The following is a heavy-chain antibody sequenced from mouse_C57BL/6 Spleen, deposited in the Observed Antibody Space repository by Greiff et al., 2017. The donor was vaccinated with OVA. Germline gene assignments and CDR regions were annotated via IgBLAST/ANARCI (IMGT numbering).Heavy chain of an antibody. CDR1: GFNIKDYY. J-gene: IGHJ2*01. V-gene: IGHV14-2*01. CDR3: GRGSKYGDFDD. CDR2: IDPEDGET. Sequence: VQLQQSGAELVKPGASVKLSCTASGFNIKDYYMHWVKQRPEQGLEWIGRIDPEDGETKYAPKVQGKATITADTSSNTAYLQLSSLTSDDTAVYYCGRGSKYGDFDDRGQGTTLTVAS. D-gene: IGHD2-5*01.